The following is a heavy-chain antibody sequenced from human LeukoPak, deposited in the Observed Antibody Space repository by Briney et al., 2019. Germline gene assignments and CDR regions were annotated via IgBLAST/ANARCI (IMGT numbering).Heavy chain of an antibody. CDR3: ARDLRYYYGSGDY. Sequence: GGSLRLSCAASGFTFSYYWMSWVRQAPGKGLEWVANIKQDGSETYYVDSVKGRFTISRDNAKNSLYLQMNSLRAEDTAVYYCARDLRYYYGSGDYWGQGTLVTVSS. D-gene: IGHD3-10*01. CDR2: IKQDGSET. V-gene: IGHV3-7*01. J-gene: IGHJ4*02. CDR1: GFTFSYYW.